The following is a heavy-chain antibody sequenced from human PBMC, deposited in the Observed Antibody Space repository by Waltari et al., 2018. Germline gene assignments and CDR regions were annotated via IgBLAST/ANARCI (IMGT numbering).Heavy chain of an antibody. CDR2: IIPILGIA. J-gene: IGHJ4*02. V-gene: IGHV1-69*10. CDR3: ARDPGSGSYYPTFDY. CDR1: GGTFSSYA. Sequence: QVQLVQSGAEVKKPGSSVKVSCKASGGTFSSYAISWVRQAPGQGLEWMGGIIPILGIANYAQKFQGRVTITADKSTSTAYMELSSLRSEDTAVYDCARDPGSGSYYPTFDYWGQGTLVTVSS. D-gene: IGHD3-10*01.